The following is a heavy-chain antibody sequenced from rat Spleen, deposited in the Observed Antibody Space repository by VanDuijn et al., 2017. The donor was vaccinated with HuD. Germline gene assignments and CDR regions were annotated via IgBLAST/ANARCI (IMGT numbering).Heavy chain of an antibody. J-gene: IGHJ2*01. V-gene: IGHV5-22*01. D-gene: IGHD1-11*01. CDR2: ISYEGSST. CDR3: ARQLTTEGY. CDR1: GFTFSNYD. Sequence: EVQLVESGGGLVQPGRSMKLSCAALGFTFSNYDMAWVRQAPTKGLEWVASISYEGSSTYYGDSVKGRFTISRDNAKSTLYLQMNSLRSEDTATYYCARQLTTEGYWGQGVMVTVSS.